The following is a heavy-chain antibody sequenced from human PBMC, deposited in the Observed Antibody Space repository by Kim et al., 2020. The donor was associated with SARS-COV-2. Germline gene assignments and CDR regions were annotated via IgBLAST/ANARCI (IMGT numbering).Heavy chain of an antibody. V-gene: IGHV3-30-3*01. Sequence: GGSLRLSCAASGFTFSTYAMHWVRQAPGKGLEWVAAISDDGSKKYYADSVKGRFTISRDNSKITLYLQMNSLRAEDTAVYYCARVSCASGWYDSWGQGTLVTVSS. D-gene: IGHD6-19*01. CDR1: GFTFSTYA. CDR3: ARVSCASGWYDS. CDR2: ISDDGSKK. J-gene: IGHJ5*01.